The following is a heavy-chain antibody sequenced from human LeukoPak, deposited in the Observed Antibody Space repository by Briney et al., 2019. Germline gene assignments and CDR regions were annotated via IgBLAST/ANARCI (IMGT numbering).Heavy chain of an antibody. J-gene: IGHJ4*02. Sequence: SETLSLTCAVYGGSFSGYYWSWIRQPPGKGLEWIGEINHSGSTNYNPSLKSRVTISVDTSKNQFSLKLSSVTAADTAVYYCAKDIVVVPAASGCDYWGQGTLVTVSS. CDR1: GGSFSGYY. CDR2: INHSGST. V-gene: IGHV4-34*01. CDR3: AKDIVVVPAASGCDY. D-gene: IGHD2-2*01.